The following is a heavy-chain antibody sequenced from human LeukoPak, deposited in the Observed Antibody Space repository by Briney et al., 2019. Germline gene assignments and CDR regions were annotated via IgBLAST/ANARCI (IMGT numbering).Heavy chain of an antibody. D-gene: IGHD4-23*01. J-gene: IGHJ4*02. CDR1: GFTFRIYW. CDR3: AANGGPFDF. V-gene: IGHV3-7*05. Sequence: PGGSPRLSRAASGFTFRIYWMSWVRQAPGKGREFVANIKQEGSEKYYVDSVKGRFTISRDNAKNSLYLQMNGLRAEDTAVYYCAANGGPFDFWGQGTLVTVSA. CDR2: IKQEGSEK.